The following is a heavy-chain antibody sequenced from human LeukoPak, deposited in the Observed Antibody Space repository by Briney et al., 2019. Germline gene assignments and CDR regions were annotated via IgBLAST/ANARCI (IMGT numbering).Heavy chain of an antibody. CDR1: VYTFTGSY. CDR2: INPNSGGT. D-gene: IGHD2-15*01. CDR3: ARETGYCSGGRCYFIY. Sequence: GASVKVSCKPSVYTFTGSYMHWVRQAPGQGLEWMRWINPNSGGTSSAQKFQGRVTMTRDTSVSTAYMELSRLRSDDTALYYCARETGYCSGGRCYFIYWGQGTLVTVSS. V-gene: IGHV1-2*02. J-gene: IGHJ4*02.